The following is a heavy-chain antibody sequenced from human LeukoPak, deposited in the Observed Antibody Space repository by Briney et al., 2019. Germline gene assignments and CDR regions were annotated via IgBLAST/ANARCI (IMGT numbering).Heavy chain of an antibody. Sequence: PGGSLRLSCSASGFTFSSYWMHWVRQAPGKGLVWVSRINSDGSSTSYADSVKGRFTISRDNAKNTLYLQMNSLRAEDTAVYYCARSQTSHYYDSISYAFDIWGQGTMVTVSS. V-gene: IGHV3-74*01. CDR1: GFTFSSYW. CDR3: ARSQTSHYYDSISYAFDI. CDR2: INSDGSST. D-gene: IGHD3-22*01. J-gene: IGHJ3*02.